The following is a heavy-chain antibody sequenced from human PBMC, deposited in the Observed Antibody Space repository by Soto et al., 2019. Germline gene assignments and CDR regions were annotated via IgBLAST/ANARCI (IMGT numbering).Heavy chain of an antibody. CDR1: GYTFTSYG. J-gene: IGHJ4*02. D-gene: IGHD3-10*01. CDR3: ARDLLAWWERPLRLVTMVRGGGPFDY. CDR2: ISAYNGNT. V-gene: IGHV1-18*01. Sequence: QVQLVQSGAEVKKPGASVKVSCKASGYTFTSYGISWVRQAPGQGLEWMGWISAYNGNTNYAQKLQGRVTMTTDTSTSTAYMELRSLRSDDTAVYYCARDLLAWWERPLRLVTMVRGGGPFDYWGQGTLVTVSS.